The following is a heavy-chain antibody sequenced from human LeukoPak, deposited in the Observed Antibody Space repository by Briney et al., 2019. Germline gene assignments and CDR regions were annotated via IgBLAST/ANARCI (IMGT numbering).Heavy chain of an antibody. CDR2: IYYSGST. J-gene: IGHJ4*02. CDR3: ARHYYGSGSCYSIFDY. CDR1: GGSMSSYY. D-gene: IGHD3-10*01. V-gene: IGHV4-59*08. Sequence: SETLSLTCTVSGGSMSSYYWSWLRQPPGKGLEWIGYIYYSGSTNYHPSRKSRVTISVDTSKNQVSPKLSSVTAADTAVYYCARHYYGSGSCYSIFDYWGQGTLVTVSS.